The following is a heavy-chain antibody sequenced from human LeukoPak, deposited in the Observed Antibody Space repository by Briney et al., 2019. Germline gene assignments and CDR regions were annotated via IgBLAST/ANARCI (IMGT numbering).Heavy chain of an antibody. D-gene: IGHD6-19*01. J-gene: IGHJ4*02. CDR1: GGSSNSYY. V-gene: IGHV4-4*07. Sequence: SETLSLTCTVSGGSSNSYYWSWIRQSAGKGLEWIGRIYTSGSTNYNPSLKSRVSMSVDTSKNQFSLRLRSVTAADTAVYYCAREGSIAVGGTRGYYFDYWGQGTLVTVSS. CDR3: AREGSIAVGGTRGYYFDY. CDR2: IYTSGST.